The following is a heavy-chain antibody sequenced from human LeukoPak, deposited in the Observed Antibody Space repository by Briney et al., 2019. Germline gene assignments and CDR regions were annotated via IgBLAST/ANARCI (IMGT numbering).Heavy chain of an antibody. Sequence: GASVKVSCKASGYTFTSYGISWVRQAPGQGLEWMGWISAYNGNTNYAQKLQGRVTMTTDTSTSTAYMELRSLRSDDTAVYYCARDLGPSLTMVRGVAYYYYYYMDVWGKGTTVTVSS. CDR1: GYTFTSYG. CDR2: ISAYNGNT. J-gene: IGHJ6*03. V-gene: IGHV1-18*01. D-gene: IGHD3-10*01. CDR3: ARDLGPSLTMVRGVAYYYYYYMDV.